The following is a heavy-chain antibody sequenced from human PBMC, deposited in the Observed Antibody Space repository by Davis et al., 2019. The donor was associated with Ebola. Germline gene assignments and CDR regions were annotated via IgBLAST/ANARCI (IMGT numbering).Heavy chain of an antibody. D-gene: IGHD3-10*01. CDR1: GFTFSSYA. CDR2: ISYDGSNK. CDR3: ARATMLDY. J-gene: IGHJ4*02. Sequence: GGSLRLSCAASGFTFSSYAMHWVRQAPGKGLEWVAVISYDGSNKYYPDSVKGRFTISRDNSKNTLYLQMNSLRAEDTAVYYCARATMLDYWGQGTLVTVSS. V-gene: IGHV3-30*04.